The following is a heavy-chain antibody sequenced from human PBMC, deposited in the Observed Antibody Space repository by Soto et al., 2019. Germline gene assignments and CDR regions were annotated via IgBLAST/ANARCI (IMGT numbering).Heavy chain of an antibody. J-gene: IGHJ4*02. Sequence: EVQLVESGGGLVQPGGSLRLSCAASGFTFSSYSMNWVRQAPGKGLEWVSYISSSSSTIYYADSVKGRFTISRDNAKNSLYLQMNSLRAEDTAVYYCARADPRTYGDYSGWGQGTLVTVSS. D-gene: IGHD4-17*01. V-gene: IGHV3-48*01. CDR1: GFTFSSYS. CDR2: ISSSSSTI. CDR3: ARADPRTYGDYSG.